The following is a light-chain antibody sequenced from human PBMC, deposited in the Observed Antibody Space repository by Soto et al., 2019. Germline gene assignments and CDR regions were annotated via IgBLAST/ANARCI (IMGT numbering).Light chain of an antibody. V-gene: IGKV1-5*03. CDR3: QHFLSYPLT. CDR2: EAS. CDR1: QRMSSW. Sequence: GDRVTITCRASQRMSSWLAWYQQKPGKAPKLLIYEASILQSGVPSRFSGSGSGTEFTLTISSLQPDDFATYYCQHFLSYPLTFGGGTKVDI. J-gene: IGKJ4*01.